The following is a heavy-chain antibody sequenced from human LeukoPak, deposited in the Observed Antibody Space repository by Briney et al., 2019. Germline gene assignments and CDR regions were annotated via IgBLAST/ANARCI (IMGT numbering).Heavy chain of an antibody. CDR1: GFTFSTYG. D-gene: IGHD5-24*01. CDR3: ASLDGNNETNPLGY. J-gene: IGHJ4*02. Sequence: GGSLRLSCAASGFTFSTYGMSWVRQAPGTGLEWVSGVSGSGSSTYYTDLLKGRLTISRDNSNDKLFLQMNSLRAEDTSVYYCASLDGNNETNPLGYWGQGTLVTVSS. V-gene: IGHV3-23*01. CDR2: VSGSGSST.